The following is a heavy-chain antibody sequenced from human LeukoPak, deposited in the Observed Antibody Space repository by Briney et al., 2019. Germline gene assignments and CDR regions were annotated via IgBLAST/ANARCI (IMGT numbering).Heavy chain of an antibody. Sequence: PSETLSLTCTVSGGSISSGDYYWSWIRQPPGKGLEWNGYIYYSGSTYYNPSLKSRVTISLDTSKNQFSLKLSSVTAADTAVYYCARDLKPVYYYGSDVPYYYYGMDVWGQGTTVTVSS. D-gene: IGHD3-10*01. V-gene: IGHV4-30-4*01. J-gene: IGHJ6*02. CDR2: IYYSGST. CDR3: ARDLKPVYYYGSDVPYYYYGMDV. CDR1: GGSISSGDYY.